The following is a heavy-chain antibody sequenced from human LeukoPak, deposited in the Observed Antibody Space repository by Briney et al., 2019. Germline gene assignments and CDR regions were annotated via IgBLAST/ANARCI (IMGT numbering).Heavy chain of an antibody. J-gene: IGHJ4*02. D-gene: IGHD2-2*01. Sequence: SETLSLTCTVSGGSISSYYWSWVRQPPGKGLEWIGYIYYSGSTNYNPSLKSRVTISVDTSTNKFSLKLSSVTAADTAVYYCAGGEHPSGYQYYFDDWGQGTLVTVSS. CDR1: GGSISSYY. CDR2: IYYSGST. V-gene: IGHV4-59*01. CDR3: AGGEHPSGYQYYFDD.